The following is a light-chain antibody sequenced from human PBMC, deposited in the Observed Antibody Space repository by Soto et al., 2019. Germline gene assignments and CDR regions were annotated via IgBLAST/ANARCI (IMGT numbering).Light chain of an antibody. J-gene: IGLJ1*01. V-gene: IGLV2-8*01. CDR2: EVS. CDR1: SSDVGGYNY. Sequence: QSVLTQPPSGSGSPGQSVTISCTGTSSDVGGYNYVSWYQQHPGKAPKLMIYEVSKRPSGVPDRFSGSKSGNTASLTVSGLQAEDEADYYCNSYAGSNVYVFGTGTKVTVL. CDR3: NSYAGSNVYV.